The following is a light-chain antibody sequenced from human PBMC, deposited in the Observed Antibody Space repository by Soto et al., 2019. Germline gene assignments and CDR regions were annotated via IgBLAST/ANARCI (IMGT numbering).Light chain of an antibody. CDR1: QSVNSNH. Sequence: DIVLTQSPGTLSLSPGERATLSCRASQSVNSNHLAWYQQKPGQAPRLLIYGGSSRATGIPFRFSGSGSETDFTLSIASLEPEDFAVYYCQQYSSSRTFGQGTKVDI. V-gene: IGKV3-20*01. CDR2: GGS. CDR3: QQYSSSRT. J-gene: IGKJ1*01.